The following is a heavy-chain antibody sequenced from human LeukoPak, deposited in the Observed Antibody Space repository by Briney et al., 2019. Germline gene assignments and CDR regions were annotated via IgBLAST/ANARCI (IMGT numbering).Heavy chain of an antibody. CDR2: IYYSGST. CDR3: ARVGGSSWYDY. CDR1: GGSISSYY. J-gene: IGHJ4*02. D-gene: IGHD6-13*01. V-gene: IGHV4-59*01. Sequence: SETLSLTCTVSGGSISSYYWSWIRQPPGKGLEWIGYIYYSGSTNYNPSLKSRVTISVDTSKNQFSLKLSSVTAADTAVYYCARVGGSSWYDYWGQGTLVTVSS.